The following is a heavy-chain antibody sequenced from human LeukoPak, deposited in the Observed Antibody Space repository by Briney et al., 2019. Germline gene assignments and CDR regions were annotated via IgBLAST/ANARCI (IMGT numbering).Heavy chain of an antibody. Sequence: SETLSLTCIVSDYSITTGYFWGWIRQPPGKGLEWIGNIYHSGITYYTPSLKSRVTISVDASKNQFCLNLSSVTAADTAVYYCARAVGAFDWLPLFDFWGQGALVTVS. CDR2: IYHSGIT. CDR3: ARAVGAFDWLPLFDF. V-gene: IGHV4-38-2*02. J-gene: IGHJ4*02. D-gene: IGHD3-9*01. CDR1: DYSITTGYF.